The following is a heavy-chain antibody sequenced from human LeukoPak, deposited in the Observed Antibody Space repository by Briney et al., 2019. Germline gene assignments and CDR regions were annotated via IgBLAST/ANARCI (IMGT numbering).Heavy chain of an antibody. D-gene: IGHD3-22*01. CDR2: ISAYNGNT. CDR3: ARGGYYYDSSGSGVVDY. V-gene: IGHV1-18*01. Sequence: ASVKVSCKASGYTFTSYGISWVRQAPGQGLEWMGWISAYNGNTNYAQKPQGRVTMTTDTSTSTAYMELRSLRSDDTAVYYCARGGYYYDSSGSGVVDYWGQGTLVTVSS. CDR1: GYTFTSYG. J-gene: IGHJ4*02.